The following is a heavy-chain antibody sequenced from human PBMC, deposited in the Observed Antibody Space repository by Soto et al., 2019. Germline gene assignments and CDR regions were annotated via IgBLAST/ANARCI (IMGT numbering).Heavy chain of an antibody. CDR1: GGSISSGDYY. J-gene: IGHJ3*02. CDR3: ARRHRPPYYYVSSGYFGGSKPFDI. CDR2: IYYSGST. V-gene: IGHV4-30-4*01. Sequence: PSETLSLTCTVSGGSISSGDYYWSWIRQPPGKGLEWIGYIYYSGSTFYNPSLKNRVTISLDXSKIQFSLKLSSVTAADTAVYYCARRHRPPYYYVSSGYFGGSKPFDIWGQGTMVTVSS. D-gene: IGHD3-22*01.